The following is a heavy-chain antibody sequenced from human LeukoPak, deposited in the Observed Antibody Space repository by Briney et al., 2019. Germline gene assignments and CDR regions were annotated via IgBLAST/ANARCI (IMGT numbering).Heavy chain of an antibody. Sequence: SETLSLTCTVSGGSISSYYWSWIRQPAGKGLEWIGRIYTSGSTNYNPSLKSRVTMSVDTSKNQFSLKLSSVTAADTAVYYCARGVLSVWGSYRYPLDYWGQGTLVTVSS. V-gene: IGHV4-4*07. CDR2: IYTSGST. CDR3: ARGVLSVWGSYRYPLDY. J-gene: IGHJ4*02. D-gene: IGHD3-16*02. CDR1: GGSISSYY.